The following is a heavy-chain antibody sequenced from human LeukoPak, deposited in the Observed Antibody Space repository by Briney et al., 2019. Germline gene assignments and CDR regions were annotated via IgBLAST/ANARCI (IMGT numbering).Heavy chain of an antibody. J-gene: IGHJ6*03. Sequence: PGGSLRLSCAASGIIFSDYAMTWVRQAPGKGLEWVSGTSAVGGSTYYVDSLKGRFTISRDNSKNTLYLQMNSLRAEDTAVYYCAKDRSSSWYPSYMDVWGKGTTVTVSS. V-gene: IGHV3-23*01. CDR1: GIIFSDYA. CDR2: TSAVGGST. D-gene: IGHD6-13*01. CDR3: AKDRSSSWYPSYMDV.